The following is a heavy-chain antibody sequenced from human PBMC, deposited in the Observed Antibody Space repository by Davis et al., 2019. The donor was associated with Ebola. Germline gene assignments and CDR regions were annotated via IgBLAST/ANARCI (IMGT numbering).Heavy chain of an antibody. CDR3: AREVSSIIVGSVIHGMDV. CDR1: GYTFTSYY. Sequence: ASVTVSCKASGYTFTSYYMHWVRQAPGQGLEWMGIIYPTTGSTTYAQKIQGRVTMTSDTSTSTVYMELSSLRSGDTAVYYCAREVSSIIVGSVIHGMDVWGQGTTVTVSS. J-gene: IGHJ6*02. D-gene: IGHD1-26*01. V-gene: IGHV1-46*03. CDR2: IYPTTGST.